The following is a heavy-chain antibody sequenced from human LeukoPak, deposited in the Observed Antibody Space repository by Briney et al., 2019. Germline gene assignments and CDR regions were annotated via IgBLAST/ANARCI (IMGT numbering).Heavy chain of an antibody. J-gene: IGHJ4*02. D-gene: IGHD6-13*01. CDR2: ISGSGSTT. V-gene: IGHV3-23*01. CDR3: AKDAGTAAGGRGYFDY. CDR1: GFTFSGYA. Sequence: GGSLRLSCVASGFTFSGYAMSWVRQAPGKGVEWVSIISGSGSTTYYADSVKGRFTISRDNSKNTVYVQINSLRAEDTAVYYCAKDAGTAAGGRGYFDYWGQGTLVTVSS.